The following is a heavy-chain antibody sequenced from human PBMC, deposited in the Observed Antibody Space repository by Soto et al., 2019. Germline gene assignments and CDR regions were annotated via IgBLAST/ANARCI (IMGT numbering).Heavy chain of an antibody. CDR2: ISSSSSYI. D-gene: IGHD3-3*01. Sequence: GGSLRLSCAASGFTFSSYSMNWVRQAPGKGLEWVSSISSSSSYIYYADSVKGRFTISRDNAKNSLYLQMNSLRAEDTAVYYCARYRPSIFGVVIINYYYYGMDVWGQGTTVTVSS. CDR1: GFTFSSYS. CDR3: ARYRPSIFGVVIINYYYYGMDV. V-gene: IGHV3-21*01. J-gene: IGHJ6*02.